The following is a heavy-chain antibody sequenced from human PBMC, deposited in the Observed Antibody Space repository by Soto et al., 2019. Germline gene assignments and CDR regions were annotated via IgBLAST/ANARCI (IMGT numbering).Heavy chain of an antibody. D-gene: IGHD3-10*01. Sequence: AXSVKVSCKDSGYTFTSYGISWVRQAPGQGLEWMGWISAYNGNTNYAQKLQGRVTMTTDTSTSTAYMELRSLRSDDTAVYYCARGGFGELLSGPFDYWGQGTLVTVSS. CDR3: ARGGFGELLSGPFDY. V-gene: IGHV1-18*01. CDR2: ISAYNGNT. J-gene: IGHJ4*02. CDR1: GYTFTSYG.